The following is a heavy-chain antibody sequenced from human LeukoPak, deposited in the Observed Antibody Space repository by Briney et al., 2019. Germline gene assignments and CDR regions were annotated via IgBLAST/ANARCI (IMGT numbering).Heavy chain of an antibody. CDR2: INPNSGGT. CDR3: ARVIIAARPGAFDI. V-gene: IGHV1-2*02. D-gene: IGHD6-6*01. CDR1: GYTFTGYY. Sequence: ASVEVSCKASGYTFTGYYMHWVRQAPGQGLEWMGWINPNSGGTNYAQKFQGRVTMTRDTSISTAYMELSRLISDDTAVYYCARVIIAARPGAFDIWGQGTMVTVSS. J-gene: IGHJ3*02.